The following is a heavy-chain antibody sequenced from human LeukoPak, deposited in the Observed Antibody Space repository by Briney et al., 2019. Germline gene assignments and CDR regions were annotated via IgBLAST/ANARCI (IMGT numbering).Heavy chain of an antibody. D-gene: IGHD6-13*01. J-gene: IGHJ4*02. Sequence: QPGGSLRLSCAASGFTFSSYEMNWVRQAPGKGLEWVSYISSSGSTIYYADSVKGRFTISRDNAKNSLYLQMNSLRAEDTAVYYCARTPGIAAAEPPEYYFDYWGQGTLGTVSS. CDR3: ARTPGIAAAEPPEYYFDY. CDR1: GFTFSSYE. V-gene: IGHV3-48*03. CDR2: ISSSGSTI.